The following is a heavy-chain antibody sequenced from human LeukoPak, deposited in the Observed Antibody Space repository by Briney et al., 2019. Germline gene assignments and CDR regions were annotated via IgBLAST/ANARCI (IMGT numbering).Heavy chain of an antibody. V-gene: IGHV4-61*02. D-gene: IGHD3-3*01. Sequence: SQTLSLTCTVSGGSISSGSYYWSWIRQPAGKRLEWIGRIYSSGSISYNPSLKSRVTISVDTSKNQFSLKLSSVTAADTAVYYCASTRNYNLWSGSGYFDLWGRGTLVTVSS. CDR3: ASTRNYNLWSGSGYFDL. J-gene: IGHJ2*01. CDR1: GGSISSGSYY. CDR2: IYSSGSI.